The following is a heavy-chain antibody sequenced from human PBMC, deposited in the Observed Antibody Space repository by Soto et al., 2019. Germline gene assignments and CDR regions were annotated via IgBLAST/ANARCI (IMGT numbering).Heavy chain of an antibody. Sequence: ASVKVSCKASGYTFTCYYMHWVRQAPGQGLEWMGWINPNSGGTNYAQKFQGWVTMTRDTSISTAYMELSRLRSDDTAVYYCARAPRSSYSSGWCWFDPWGQGTLVTVSS. V-gene: IGHV1-2*04. D-gene: IGHD6-19*01. J-gene: IGHJ5*02. CDR1: GYTFTCYY. CDR3: ARAPRSSYSSGWCWFDP. CDR2: INPNSGGT.